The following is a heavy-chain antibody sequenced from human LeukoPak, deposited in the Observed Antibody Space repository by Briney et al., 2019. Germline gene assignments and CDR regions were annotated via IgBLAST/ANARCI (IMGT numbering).Heavy chain of an antibody. CDR2: IWYDGSQQ. V-gene: IGHV3-33*03. CDR1: GISLSAYG. D-gene: IGHD3-16*01. J-gene: IGHJ6*03. Sequence: GGSLRLSCAASGISLSAYGMHWVRQAPGRGLEWVAVIWYDGSQQYYEDSVEGRFTISKDNSKNTLYLQMNSLGAEDTAIYHCTTSGGASYYMDVWGKGTTVIVSS. CDR3: TTSGGASYYMDV.